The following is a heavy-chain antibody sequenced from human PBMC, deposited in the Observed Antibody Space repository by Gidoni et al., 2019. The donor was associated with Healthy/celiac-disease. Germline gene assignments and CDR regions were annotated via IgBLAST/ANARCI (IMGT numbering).Heavy chain of an antibody. CDR3: ASLVQDPKRGRYGDYDRGWFDP. CDR1: GGTFSSYA. CDR2: IIPIFGTA. Sequence: QVQLVQSGAEVKKPGSSVKVSCKASGGTFSSYAISWVRQAPGQGLEWMGGIIPIFGTANYAQKFQGRVTITADESTSTAYMELSSLRSEDTAVYYCASLVQDPKRGRYGDYDRGWFDPWGQGTLVTVSS. J-gene: IGHJ5*02. D-gene: IGHD4-17*01. V-gene: IGHV1-69*01.